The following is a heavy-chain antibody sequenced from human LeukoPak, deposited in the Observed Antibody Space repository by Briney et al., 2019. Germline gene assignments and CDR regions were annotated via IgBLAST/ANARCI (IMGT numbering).Heavy chain of an antibody. CDR3: ARAGIWGAWYFEL. CDR2: TYFRSKWYN. D-gene: IGHD1-14*01. V-gene: IGHV6-1*01. Sequence: SQTLSLTCANSGDSVSSNSAARNWIRQSPSRGLEWLGRTYFRSKWYNDYALFVKSRITINPDTSKNQFSLQLNSVTPEDTAVYNCARAGIWGAWYFELWGRGTLVTVSS. J-gene: IGHJ2*01. CDR1: GDSVSSNSAA.